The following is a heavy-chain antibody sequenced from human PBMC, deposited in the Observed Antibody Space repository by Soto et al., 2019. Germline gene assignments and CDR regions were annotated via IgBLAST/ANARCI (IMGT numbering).Heavy chain of an antibody. CDR2: ISYTGST. D-gene: IGHD3-9*01. Sequence: SETLSLTCTVSGDSVSSGRDYWSWILQPPGKGLEWIAYISYTGSTNYNPSLKSRVTISVDTSKDQFSLRLTSVTAADTAVYYCARIHLLRAYDLLTGYYTFECWRQGTMVPVYS. CDR3: ARIHLLRAYDLLTGYYTFEC. CDR1: GDSVSSGRDY. V-gene: IGHV4-61*01. J-gene: IGHJ4*02.